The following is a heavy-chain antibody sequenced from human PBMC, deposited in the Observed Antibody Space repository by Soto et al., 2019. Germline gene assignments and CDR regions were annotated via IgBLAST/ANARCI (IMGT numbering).Heavy chain of an antibody. J-gene: IGHJ5*02. V-gene: IGHV5-51*01. Sequence: GESLKISCKGSGYSFTSYWIGWVRQMPGKGLEWMGIIYPGDSDTRYSASFQGQVTISADKSISTAYLQWGSLKASDTAMYYCARLWTYSSSPNWFDPWGQGTLVTVSS. CDR3: ARLWTYSSSPNWFDP. CDR2: IYPGDSDT. D-gene: IGHD6-6*01. CDR1: GYSFTSYW.